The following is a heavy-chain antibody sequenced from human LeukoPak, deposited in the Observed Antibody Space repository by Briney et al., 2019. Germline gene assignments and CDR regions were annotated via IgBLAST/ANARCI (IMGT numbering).Heavy chain of an antibody. CDR3: ARDLGTIAVAGLFDY. CDR2: IIPIFGTA. D-gene: IGHD6-19*01. Sequence: SVKVSCKASGGTFSSYAISWVRQAPGQGLEWMGGIIPIFGTANYAQKFQGRVTITADESTSTAYMELSSLRSEDTAVYYCARDLGTIAVAGLFDYWGQGTLVTVSS. J-gene: IGHJ4*02. V-gene: IGHV1-69*01. CDR1: GGTFSSYA.